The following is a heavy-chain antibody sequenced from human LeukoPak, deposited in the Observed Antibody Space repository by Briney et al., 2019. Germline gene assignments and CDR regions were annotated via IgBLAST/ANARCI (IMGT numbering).Heavy chain of an antibody. J-gene: IGHJ6*02. D-gene: IGHD3-10*01. V-gene: IGHV4-34*01. CDR2: INHSGST. CDR1: GGSFSGYY. Sequence: SEPLSLTCAVYGGSFSGYYWSWIRQPPGKGLEWIGEINHSGSTNYNPSLKSRVTISVDTSKNQFSLKLSSVTAADTAVYYCAREPQYYYGSGRRYYYYGMDVWGQGTTVTVFS. CDR3: AREPQYYYGSGRRYYYYGMDV.